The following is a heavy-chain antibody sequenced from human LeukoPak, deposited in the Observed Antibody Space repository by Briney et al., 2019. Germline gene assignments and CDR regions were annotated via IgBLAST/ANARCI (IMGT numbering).Heavy chain of an antibody. CDR1: GLTFSHYW. CDR3: ARESQAYYYGSGSPNY. V-gene: IGHV3-7*01. CDR2: INQDGSEK. D-gene: IGHD3-10*01. J-gene: IGHJ4*02. Sequence: PGGSLRLSCAASGLTFSHYWMSWVRQAPGKGLEWVANINQDGSEKFYVDSVKGRFTISRDNSKNTLYLQMNSLRAEDTAVYYCARESQAYYYGSGSPNYWGQGTLVTVSS.